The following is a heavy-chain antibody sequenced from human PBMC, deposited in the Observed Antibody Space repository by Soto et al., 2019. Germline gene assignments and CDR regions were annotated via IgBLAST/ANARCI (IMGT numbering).Heavy chain of an antibody. D-gene: IGHD1-20*01. Sequence: PRGSRRLSCAAYGFIFSNYGMHWVRQAPGKGLEWVAVIWYDESNEYYADSVKGRFTISRDNLKNTLYLQMNSLRAEDTAVYYCARDDIPGRGVSINGTDVWGKGNTVTVSS. CDR2: IWYDESNE. J-gene: IGHJ6*04. CDR1: GFIFSNYG. V-gene: IGHV3-33*01. CDR3: ARDDIPGRGVSINGTDV.